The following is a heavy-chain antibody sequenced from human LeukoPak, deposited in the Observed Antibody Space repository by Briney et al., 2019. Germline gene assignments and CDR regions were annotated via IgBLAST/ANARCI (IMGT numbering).Heavy chain of an antibody. J-gene: IGHJ4*02. Sequence: PGGSLRLSCAASGYIFNNYGMHWARQAPGKGLEWVAFIRYDGSKKYYVDSVKGRFTVSKDNSKNTVYLQMNSLRAEDTAVYYCAKDGDRRQWLVGGWGQGTLVTVSS. CDR2: IRYDGSKK. D-gene: IGHD6-19*01. CDR1: GYIFNNYG. V-gene: IGHV3-30*02. CDR3: AKDGDRRQWLVGG.